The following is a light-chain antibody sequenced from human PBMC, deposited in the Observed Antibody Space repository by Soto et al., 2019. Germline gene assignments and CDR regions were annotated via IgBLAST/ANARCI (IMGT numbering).Light chain of an antibody. CDR1: QSISYY. CDR2: DAS. Sequence: DIQMTQSPSTLSASVGDRVTLTCQASQSISYYLAWYQQKPGIAPKLLIYDASSLESGVPSRFSGSGSGTAFTLTISSLQPDDFATYYCQQYNSYSWTFGKGTKV. J-gene: IGKJ1*01. V-gene: IGKV1-5*01. CDR3: QQYNSYSWT.